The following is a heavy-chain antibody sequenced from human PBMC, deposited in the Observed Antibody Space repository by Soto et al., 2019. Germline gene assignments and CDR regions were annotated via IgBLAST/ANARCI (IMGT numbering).Heavy chain of an antibody. CDR2: IKSKTDGGTT. CDR3: TSSLPLSSSSDY. J-gene: IGHJ4*02. CDR1: GFTFINAW. V-gene: IGHV3-15*01. Sequence: WGSLRLSCAASGFTFINAWMIFFRHSPLKWLEWVGRIKSKTDGGTTDYAAPVKGRFTISRDDSKNTLYLQMNSLKTEDTAVYYCTSSLPLSSSSDYWGQGTLVTVSS. D-gene: IGHD6-6*01.